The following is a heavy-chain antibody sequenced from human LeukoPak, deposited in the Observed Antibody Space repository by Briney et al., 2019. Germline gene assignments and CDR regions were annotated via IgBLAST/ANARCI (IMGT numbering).Heavy chain of an antibody. D-gene: IGHD6-13*01. CDR1: GGSISSGGYY. J-gene: IGHJ5*02. Sequence: SETLSLTCAVSGGSISSGGYYWSWIRQPPGKGLEWIGYIYYSGSTNYNPSLKSRVTISVDTSKNQFSLKLSSVTAADTAVYYCARDVIAAAGNWFDPWGQGTLVTVSS. CDR2: IYYSGST. CDR3: ARDVIAAAGNWFDP. V-gene: IGHV4-61*08.